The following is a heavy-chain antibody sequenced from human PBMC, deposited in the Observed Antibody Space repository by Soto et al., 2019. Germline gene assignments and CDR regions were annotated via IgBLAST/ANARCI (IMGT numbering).Heavy chain of an antibody. D-gene: IGHD2-8*02. V-gene: IGHV1-69*01. CDR1: GGTFSNYA. CDR2: IVPIFGTA. CDR3: ASPTGKLDY. J-gene: IGHJ4*02. Sequence: QVQLVQSGAEVKKPGSSVKVSCRTSGGTFSNYAISWVRQAPGQGREWMGGIVPIFGTATYAQKFQGRVTITADESTSTAYRELSSLRSDDTAVYYCASPTGKLDYWGQGTLVTVSS.